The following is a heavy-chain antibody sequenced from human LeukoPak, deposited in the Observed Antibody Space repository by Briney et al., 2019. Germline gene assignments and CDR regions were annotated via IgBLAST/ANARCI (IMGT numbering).Heavy chain of an antibody. CDR3: ARVESSGWYYYFDY. CDR1: GGSISSYY. CDR2: IYYSGST. D-gene: IGHD6-19*01. J-gene: IGHJ4*02. Sequence: PSETLSLTCTVSGGSISSYYWSWIRQPPGKGLEWIGYIYYSGSTNSNPSLKSRVTISVDTSKDHFSLKLSSVTAADTAVYYCARVESSGWYYYFDYWGQGTLVTVSS. V-gene: IGHV4-59*01.